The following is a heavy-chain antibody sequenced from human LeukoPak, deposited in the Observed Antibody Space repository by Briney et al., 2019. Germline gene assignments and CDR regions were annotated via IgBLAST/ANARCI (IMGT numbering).Heavy chain of an antibody. Sequence: PGGSLRLSCAASGFTFSSYWMSWVRQAPGKGLEWVAFIRYDGSNKYYADSVKGRFTISRDNSKNTLYLQMNSLRAEDTAVYYCAKAKGGTNSFDYWGQGTLVTVSS. V-gene: IGHV3-30*02. CDR2: IRYDGSNK. CDR1: GFTFSSYW. CDR3: AKAKGGTNSFDY. D-gene: IGHD1-1*01. J-gene: IGHJ4*02.